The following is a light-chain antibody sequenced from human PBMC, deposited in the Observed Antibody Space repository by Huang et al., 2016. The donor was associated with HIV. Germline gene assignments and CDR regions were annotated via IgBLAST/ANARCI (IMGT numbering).Light chain of an antibody. J-gene: IGKJ4*01. V-gene: IGKV3-11*01. CDR2: NAS. CDR1: QSLNNY. CDR3: QQRSKSLT. Sequence: IVLTQSPATLSLSPGETATLSCRATQSLNNYLAWYQQRPGQAPSLLIYNASNRAAGIPARFSGSGSGTDCNLTINNFKPEDLAIYYCQQRSKSLTFGGGTTVEIK.